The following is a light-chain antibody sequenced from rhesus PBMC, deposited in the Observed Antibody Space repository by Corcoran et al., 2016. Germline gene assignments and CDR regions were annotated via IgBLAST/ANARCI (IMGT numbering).Light chain of an antibody. J-gene: IGKJ3*01. Sequence: EIVLTQSPAFQSVTLKEKVTITCQASQSIGSSLHWYQQKPDQSPKLLIKYASQSISGGPARVSCSVSGTELTLTIKSLEAEDAATYYCQQSSSFPFTFGPGTKLDIK. V-gene: IGKV6-55*01. CDR2: YAS. CDR3: QQSSSFPFT. CDR1: QSIGSS.